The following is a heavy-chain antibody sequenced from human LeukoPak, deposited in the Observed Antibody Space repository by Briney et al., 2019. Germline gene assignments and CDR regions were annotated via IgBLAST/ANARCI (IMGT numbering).Heavy chain of an antibody. D-gene: IGHD7-27*01. CDR3: ARLGSNWGWLGY. J-gene: IGHJ4*02. V-gene: IGHV4-59*01. Sequence: SETLSLTCTVSGGSISSYYWSWIRQPPGKGLEWIGYMYYSGSTEYNPSLKSRVTMSVDTSKNQFSLKLSSVTAADTAVYYCARLGSNWGWLGYWGQGTLVTVSS. CDR2: MYYSGST. CDR1: GGSISSYY.